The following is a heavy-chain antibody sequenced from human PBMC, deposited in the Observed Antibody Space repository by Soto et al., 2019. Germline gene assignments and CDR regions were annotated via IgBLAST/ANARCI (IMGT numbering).Heavy chain of an antibody. J-gene: IGHJ4*02. Sequence: EVQLVESGGTLVQPGGSLRLSCVASGFKFRSYWMSWVRQAPGKGLEWLANIKEDGSEKYYVDSVEGRFTISRDNARNSVYLQMNSLRVEDTAIYYCTRGSGSDSNEHFWGQGTLVIVSS. CDR1: GFKFRSYW. D-gene: IGHD1-26*01. CDR3: TRGSGSDSNEHF. CDR2: IKEDGSEK. V-gene: IGHV3-7*01.